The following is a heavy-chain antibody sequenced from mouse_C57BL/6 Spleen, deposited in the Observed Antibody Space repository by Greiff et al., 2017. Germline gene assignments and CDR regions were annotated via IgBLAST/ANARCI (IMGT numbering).Heavy chain of an antibody. D-gene: IGHD1-1*01. J-gene: IGHJ2*01. V-gene: IGHV1-7*01. Sequence: VQLQQSGAELVKPGASVKLSCKASGYTFTSYWMHWVKQRPGQGLEWIGYINPSSGYTNYNQKFKDKATLTEDTSSSTAYMQLSSLTYEDSAVYCCARGLEYGRGLGYWGQGTTLTVSS. CDR1: GYTFTSYW. CDR2: INPSSGYT. CDR3: ARGLEYGRGLGY.